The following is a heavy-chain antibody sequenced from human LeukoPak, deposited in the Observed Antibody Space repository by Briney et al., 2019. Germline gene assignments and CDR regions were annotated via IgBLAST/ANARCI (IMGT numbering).Heavy chain of an antibody. Sequence: ASVKVSCKASGGTFSSYAISWVRQAPGQGLEWMGGIIPIFGTANYAQKFQGRVTITADESTSTAYMELSSLRSEDTAVYYCAPLILGGVVPAATGYWGQGTLVTVSS. CDR3: APLILGGVVPAATGY. J-gene: IGHJ4*02. CDR1: GGTFSSYA. V-gene: IGHV1-69*13. D-gene: IGHD2-2*01. CDR2: IIPIFGTA.